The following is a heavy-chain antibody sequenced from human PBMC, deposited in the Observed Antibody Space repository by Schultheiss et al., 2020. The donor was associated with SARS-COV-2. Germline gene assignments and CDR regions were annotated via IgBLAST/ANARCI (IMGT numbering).Heavy chain of an antibody. CDR2: IYYSGST. CDR1: GGSISSGGYS. J-gene: IGHJ6*02. Sequence: SQTLSLTCAVSGGSISSGGYSWSWIRQTPGKGLEWIGYIYYSGSTYYNPSLKSRVTISVDTSKNQFSLKLSSVTAADTAVYYCARDSRSRNYYGSGTDYGMDVWGQGTTVTVSS. V-gene: IGHV4-30-2*01. D-gene: IGHD3-10*01. CDR3: ARDSRSRNYYGSGTDYGMDV.